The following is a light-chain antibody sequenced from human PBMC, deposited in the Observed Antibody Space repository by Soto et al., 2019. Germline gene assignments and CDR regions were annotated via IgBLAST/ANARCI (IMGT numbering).Light chain of an antibody. CDR2: LNSDGSH. J-gene: IGLJ2*01. Sequence: QPVLTQSPSASASLGASVKLTCTLSRGHSSYAIAWHQQQPEKGPRYLMKLNSDGSHRKGDGIPDRFSGSSSGAERYPTISSLQSEDEADYYCQTWGTGIRVFGGGTKLAVL. CDR3: QTWGTGIRV. CDR1: RGHSSYA. V-gene: IGLV4-69*01.